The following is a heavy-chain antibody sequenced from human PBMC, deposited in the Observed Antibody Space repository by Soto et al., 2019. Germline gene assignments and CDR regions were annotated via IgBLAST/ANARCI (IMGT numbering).Heavy chain of an antibody. Sequence: QVQLVQSGPEVKKPGASVKVSCKASGYTFGIYSITWVRQAPGQGLEWLGGINTYSVKTYYAQKVQGRVTLTTDTSTSTAYMDMRSLRSDDTAVYYCARRYGDPSSSTGFDYWGQGTLVSVSS. D-gene: IGHD2-21*02. CDR3: ARRYGDPSSSTGFDY. CDR2: INTYSVKT. CDR1: GYTFGIYS. J-gene: IGHJ4*02. V-gene: IGHV1-18*01.